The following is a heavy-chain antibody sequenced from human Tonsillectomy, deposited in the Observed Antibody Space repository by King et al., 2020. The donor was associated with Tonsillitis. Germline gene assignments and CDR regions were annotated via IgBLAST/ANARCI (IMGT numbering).Heavy chain of an antibody. CDR3: TTEVWLGELLRDY. Sequence: VQLVESGGGLVKPGGSLRLSCAASGFTFSNAWMSWVRQAPGKGLEWVGRIKSKTDDGTTDYAAPVKGRFTISRDDSKNTLYLRMKSLKTEDTAVYYCTTEVWLGELLRDYWGQGTLVTVSS. D-gene: IGHD3-10*01. CDR2: IKSKTDDGTT. V-gene: IGHV3-15*01. J-gene: IGHJ4*02. CDR1: GFTFSNAW.